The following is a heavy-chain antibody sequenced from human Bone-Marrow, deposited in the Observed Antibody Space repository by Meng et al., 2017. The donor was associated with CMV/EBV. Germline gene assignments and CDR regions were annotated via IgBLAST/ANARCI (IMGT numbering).Heavy chain of an antibody. CDR1: GFTFSDYG. D-gene: IGHD1-26*01. CDR3: ASFSGSYLFDY. V-gene: IGHV3-30*02. Sequence: GGSLRLSCAASGFTFSDYGIHWVRQAPGKGLEWVAFIRYDGNNKYYEDSVKGRFTISRDNSKNTLYLQMNSLRAEDTAVYYCASFSGSYLFDYWGQGTLVTVSS. J-gene: IGHJ4*02. CDR2: IRYDGNNK.